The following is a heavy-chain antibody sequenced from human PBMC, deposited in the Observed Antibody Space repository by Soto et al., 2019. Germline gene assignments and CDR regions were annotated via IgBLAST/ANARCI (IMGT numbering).Heavy chain of an antibody. CDR2: IIPILGIA. D-gene: IGHD4-17*01. Sequence: QVQLVQSGAEVKKPGSSVKVSCKASGGTFSSYTISWVRQAPGQGLEWMGRIIPILGIANYAQKFQGRVTITADKSTSTDYMELSSLRSEDTAVYYCTRTVTKEYYFDYWGQGTLVTVSS. CDR3: TRTVTKEYYFDY. V-gene: IGHV1-69*02. CDR1: GGTFSSYT. J-gene: IGHJ4*02.